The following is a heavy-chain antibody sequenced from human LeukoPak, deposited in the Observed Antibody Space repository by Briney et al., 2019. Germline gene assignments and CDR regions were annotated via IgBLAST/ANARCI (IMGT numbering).Heavy chain of an antibody. D-gene: IGHD4-17*01. CDR3: YAPEVDY. CDR2: INPEGSRG. V-gene: IGHV3-74*01. Sequence: GGSLRLSCAASGFNFSKYWMHWVRPAPRKGLVWVSRINPEGSRGTYADSVMGRFTISRDNAENTLYLQMNSLRGDDTAVYYCYAPEVDYWGQGTLVTVSS. J-gene: IGHJ4*02. CDR1: GFNFSKYW.